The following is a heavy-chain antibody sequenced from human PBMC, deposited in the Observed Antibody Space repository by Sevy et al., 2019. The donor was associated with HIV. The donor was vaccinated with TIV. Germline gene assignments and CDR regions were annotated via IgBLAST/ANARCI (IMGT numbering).Heavy chain of an antibody. J-gene: IGHJ3*02. CDR1: GFTFSSYA. CDR3: AREWGRGYSYADTGLAFDI. D-gene: IGHD5-18*01. Sequence: WGSLRLSRAASGFTFSSYAMHWVRQAPGKGLEWVAVISYDGSNKYYADSVKGRFTISRDNSKNTLYLQMNSLRAEDTAVYYCAREWGRGYSYADTGLAFDIWGQGTMVTVSS. V-gene: IGHV3-30-3*01. CDR2: ISYDGSNK.